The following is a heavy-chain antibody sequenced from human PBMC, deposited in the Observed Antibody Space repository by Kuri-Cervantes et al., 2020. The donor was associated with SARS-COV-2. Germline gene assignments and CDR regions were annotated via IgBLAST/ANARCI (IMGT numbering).Heavy chain of an antibody. J-gene: IGHJ6*03. CDR2: IWYDGVNK. CDR3: ARARGIAVAGTRYYYYYYMDV. CDR1: GLTFSSYG. V-gene: IGHV3-33*01. D-gene: IGHD6-19*01. Sequence: SLKISCAASGLTFSSYGMHWIRQAPGKGLEWVAVIWYDGVNKYYADSVKGRFTISRDNSKNTLYLQMNSLRAEDTSVYYSARARGIAVAGTRYYYYYYMDVWGKGTTVTVSS.